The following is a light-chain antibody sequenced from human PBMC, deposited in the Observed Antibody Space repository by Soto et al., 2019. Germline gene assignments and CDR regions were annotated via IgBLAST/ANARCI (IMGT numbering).Light chain of an antibody. J-gene: IGKJ2*01. CDR1: QSVSSSY. CDR3: QQYGSSHT. V-gene: IGKV3-20*01. Sequence: EIVLTQSPGTLSLSPGERATLSCRASQSVSSSYLAWYQQQPGQAPRLLIYGASSRATGIPDRFSGSGSGTDFTLTISRLEPEDFAVYYCQQYGSSHTVGQGTKLEIK. CDR2: GAS.